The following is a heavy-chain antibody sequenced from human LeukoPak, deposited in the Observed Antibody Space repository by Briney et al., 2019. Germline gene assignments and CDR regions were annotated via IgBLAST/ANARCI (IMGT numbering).Heavy chain of an antibody. D-gene: IGHD3-3*01. CDR1: GFTFSSYA. V-gene: IGHV3-64*01. J-gene: IGHJ5*02. CDR2: ISSNGGST. CDR3: ARGYDFWSGYPTFDP. Sequence: GGSLRLSCAASGFTFSSYAMHWVRQAPGKGLEYFSAISSNGGSTYYANSVKGRFTISRDNSKNTLYLQMGSLRAEDMAVYYCARGYDFWSGYPTFDPWGQGTLVTVSS.